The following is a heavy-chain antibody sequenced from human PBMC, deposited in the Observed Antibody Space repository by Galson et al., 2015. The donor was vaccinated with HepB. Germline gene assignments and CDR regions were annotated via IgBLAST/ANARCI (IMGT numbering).Heavy chain of an antibody. V-gene: IGHV3-23*01. CDR3: AKGGGSYYVCDY. D-gene: IGHD1-26*01. CDR2: ISGSGGST. J-gene: IGHJ4*02. CDR1: GFTFSSYA. Sequence: SLRLSCAASGFTFSSYAMSWVRQAPGKGLEWVSAISGSGGSTYYADSVKGRFTISRDNSKNTLYLQMNSLRAEDTAVYYCAKGGGSYYVCDYWGQGTLVTVSS.